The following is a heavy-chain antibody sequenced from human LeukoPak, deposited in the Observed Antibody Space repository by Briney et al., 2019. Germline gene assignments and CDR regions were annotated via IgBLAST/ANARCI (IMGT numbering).Heavy chain of an antibody. D-gene: IGHD3-10*01. CDR2: INPNSGGT. CDR3: ARGPRRSWFGTIQAVDY. CDR1: GYTFTGYF. J-gene: IGHJ4*02. Sequence: ASVKVSCKASGYTFTGYFMHWVRQAPGQGLEWMGWINPNSGGTNYAQKFQGRVTMTRDTSISTAYMELSRLRSDDTAVYYCARGPRRSWFGTIQAVDYGGQGTLVTVSS. V-gene: IGHV1-2*02.